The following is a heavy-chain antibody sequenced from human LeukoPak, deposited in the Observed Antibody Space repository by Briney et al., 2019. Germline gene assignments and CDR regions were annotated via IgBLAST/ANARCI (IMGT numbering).Heavy chain of an antibody. D-gene: IGHD4-17*01. CDR1: GFTFSNFG. CDR3: AKDHYGDYMDV. J-gene: IGHJ6*03. Sequence: GGSLRLSCAASGFTFSNFGMHWVRQAPGKGLEWVAVISYDGSNKYYADSVKGRFTISRDNSKNTVNLQMNSLRGEDTPLYFCAKDHYGDYMDVWGKGTTV. CDR2: ISYDGSNK. V-gene: IGHV3-30*18.